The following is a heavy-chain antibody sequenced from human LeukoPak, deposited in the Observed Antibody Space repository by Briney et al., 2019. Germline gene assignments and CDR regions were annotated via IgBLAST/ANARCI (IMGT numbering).Heavy chain of an antibody. Sequence: SVKVSCKASGGTFSSYAISWVRQAPGLGLEWMGRIIPIFGTANYAQKFQGRVTITTDESTSTAYMELSSLRSEDTALYYCARDATYSSGWYPFHEAKKNYFDYWGQGTLVTVSS. CDR1: GGTFSSYA. CDR3: ARDATYSSGWYPFHEAKKNYFDY. CDR2: IIPIFGTA. V-gene: IGHV1-69*05. D-gene: IGHD6-19*01. J-gene: IGHJ4*02.